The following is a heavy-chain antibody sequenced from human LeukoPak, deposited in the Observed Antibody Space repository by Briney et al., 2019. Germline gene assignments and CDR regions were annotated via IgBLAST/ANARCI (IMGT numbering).Heavy chain of an antibody. CDR3: AFIAAAASIYYYYMDV. D-gene: IGHD6-13*01. V-gene: IGHV3-30*05. Sequence: GGSLRLSCAASGFTFSSYSMNWVRQAPGKGLEWVAVISYDGSNKYYADSVKGRFTISRDNSKNTLYLQMNSLRAEDTAVYYCAFIAAAASIYYYYMDVWGKGTTVTVSS. J-gene: IGHJ6*03. CDR1: GFTFSSYS. CDR2: ISYDGSNK.